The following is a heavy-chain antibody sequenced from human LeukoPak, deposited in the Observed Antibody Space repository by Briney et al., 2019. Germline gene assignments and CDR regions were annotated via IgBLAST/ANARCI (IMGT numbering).Heavy chain of an antibody. Sequence: GGSLRLSCAASGFTFSSYAMHWVRQAPGKGLEWVSGIGHSTYYADSVKGRFTISRDNSKNTLYLQMTSLRAEDTAIYYCAKDKAAAMYGLFDPWGQGTLVTVSS. J-gene: IGHJ5*02. CDR2: IGHST. CDR1: GFTFSSYA. V-gene: IGHV3-23*01. D-gene: IGHD2-8*01. CDR3: AKDKAAAMYGLFDP.